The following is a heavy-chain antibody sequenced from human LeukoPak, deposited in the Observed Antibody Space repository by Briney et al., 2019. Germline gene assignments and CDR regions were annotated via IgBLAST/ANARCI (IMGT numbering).Heavy chain of an antibody. J-gene: IGHJ4*02. CDR1: GFSVSSFG. Sequence: GGSLWLSCAVSGFSVSSFGMSWVRQAPGKGLEWISAISLNGETTWYADSVKGRLTISRDNSKNTLYLQLTSLRAEDTAVYYCAQGFSSGWYPYWGQGSLVSVSS. CDR3: AQGFSSGWYPY. CDR2: ISLNGETT. V-gene: IGHV3-23*01. D-gene: IGHD6-19*01.